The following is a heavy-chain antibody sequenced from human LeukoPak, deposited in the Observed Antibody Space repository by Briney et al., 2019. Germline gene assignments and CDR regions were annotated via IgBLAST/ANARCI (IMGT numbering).Heavy chain of an antibody. D-gene: IGHD5-18*01. CDR3: ARADAREYSYGPAKSPKFDY. V-gene: IGHV1-69*13. Sequence: ASVKVSCKASGGTFSSYAISWVRQAPGQGLEWMGGIIPIFGTANYAQKFQGRVTITADESTSTAYMELSSLRSEDTAVYYCARADAREYSYGPAKSPKFDYWGQGTLVTVSS. CDR2: IIPIFGTA. J-gene: IGHJ4*02. CDR1: GGTFSSYA.